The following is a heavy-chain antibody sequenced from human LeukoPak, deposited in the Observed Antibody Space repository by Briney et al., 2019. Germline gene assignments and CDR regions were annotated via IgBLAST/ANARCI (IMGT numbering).Heavy chain of an antibody. D-gene: IGHD6-6*01. J-gene: IGHJ4*02. CDR3: ARSGHSSSSEGADY. Sequence: ASVKVSCKASGYTFTDYYMHWVRQAPGQGLEWMGWINPNSGGTNYAQKFQGRVTITRNTSISTAYMELSSLRSEDTAVYYCARSGHSSSSEGADYWGQGTLVTVSS. CDR2: INPNSGGT. CDR1: GYTFTDYY. V-gene: IGHV1-2*02.